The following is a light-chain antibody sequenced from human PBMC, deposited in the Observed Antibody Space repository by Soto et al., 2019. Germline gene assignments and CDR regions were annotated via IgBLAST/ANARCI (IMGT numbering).Light chain of an antibody. J-gene: IGKJ3*01. Sequence: DIVMTQSPDSLAVSLGERATMNCKCSRSVLYKSNNKNHLAWYQQKPGQPPQLIIYWASTRESGVPERFSGSGSGTDFTLTISSLQPEDFATYYCQQLNSYREGFTFGPGTKVDIK. CDR1: RSVLYKSNNKNH. CDR2: WAS. CDR3: QQLNSYREGFT. V-gene: IGKV4-1*01.